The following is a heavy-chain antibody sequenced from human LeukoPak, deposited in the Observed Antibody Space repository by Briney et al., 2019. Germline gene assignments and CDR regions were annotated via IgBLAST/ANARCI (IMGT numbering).Heavy chain of an antibody. CDR2: IKQDGSEK. Sequence: GGSLRLSCAASGFTFSSYWMSWVRQAPGKGLEWVANIKQDGSEKYYVDSVKGRFTISRDNAKNSLYLQMNSLRAEDTAVYYCASANLLEPIDYRGQGTLVTVSS. V-gene: IGHV3-7*01. D-gene: IGHD4/OR15-4a*01. J-gene: IGHJ4*02. CDR3: ASANLLEPIDY. CDR1: GFTFSSYW.